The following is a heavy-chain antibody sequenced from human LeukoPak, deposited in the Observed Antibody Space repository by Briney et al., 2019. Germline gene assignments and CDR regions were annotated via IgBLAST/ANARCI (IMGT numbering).Heavy chain of an antibody. Sequence: GGSLRLSCAASGFTLSSYAMSWVRQAPGKGLEWVSAISGSGGSTDYADSVKGRFTISGDNSKNTLYLQMNSLRAEDTAVYYCARIYSSSWYGLIDYWGQGTLVTVSS. CDR2: ISGSGGST. D-gene: IGHD6-13*01. J-gene: IGHJ4*02. CDR1: GFTLSSYA. V-gene: IGHV3-23*01. CDR3: ARIYSSSWYGLIDY.